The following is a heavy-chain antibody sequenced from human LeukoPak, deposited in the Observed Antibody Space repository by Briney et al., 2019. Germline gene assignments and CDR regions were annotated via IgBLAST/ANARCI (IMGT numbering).Heavy chain of an antibody. CDR2: IYYSGST. Sequence: SETLSLTCTVSGGSISSYYWSWIRQPPGKGLEWIGCIYYSGSTNYNPSLKSRVTISVDTSKNQFSLKLSSVTAADTAVYYCARVSPLLWFGEFDYWGQGTLVTVSS. V-gene: IGHV4-59*01. CDR3: ARVSPLLWFGEFDY. D-gene: IGHD3-10*01. J-gene: IGHJ4*02. CDR1: GGSISSYY.